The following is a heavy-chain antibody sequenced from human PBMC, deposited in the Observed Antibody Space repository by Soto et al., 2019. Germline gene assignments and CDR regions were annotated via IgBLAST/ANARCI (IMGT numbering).Heavy chain of an antibody. CDR3: AWYYYASSVYYEY. D-gene: IGHD3-22*01. CDR2: INPNSGGT. CDR1: GYTFTGYY. J-gene: IGHJ4*02. Sequence: ASVKVSCKASGYTFTGYYLHWVRQAPGQGLEWMGWINPNSGGTDYAQKFQGRVTMTRDTSISTAYMELSRLRSDDTALYYCAWYYYASSVYYEYWGQGTLVTVS. V-gene: IGHV1-2*02.